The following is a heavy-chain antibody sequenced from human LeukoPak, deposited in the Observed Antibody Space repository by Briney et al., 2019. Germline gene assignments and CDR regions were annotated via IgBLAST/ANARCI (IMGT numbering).Heavy chain of an antibody. CDR1: GFTFSSSE. CDR3: ERGPYGDGKCWFDP. D-gene: IGHD4-17*01. CDR2: ISSSGSTI. V-gene: IGHV3-48*03. Sequence: PGGSLRLSCAASGFTFSSSEMNWVRQAPGKGLEWVSYISSSGSTIFYAESVKGRFTMSRDNAQNSLYLQMNSLRAEDTAVYYCERGPYGDGKCWFDPWGQGTLVTVSS. J-gene: IGHJ5*02.